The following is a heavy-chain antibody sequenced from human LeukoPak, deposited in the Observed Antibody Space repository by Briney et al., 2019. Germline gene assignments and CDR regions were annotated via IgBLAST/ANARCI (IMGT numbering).Heavy chain of an antibody. D-gene: IGHD3/OR15-3a*01. CDR2: IYYSGST. Sequence: SETLSLTCTVSGGPISSSSYSWGWIRQPPGKGLEWIGSIYYSGSTYYNPSLKSRVTISVDTSKNQFSLKLSSVTAADTAVYYCARLGLPSAFDIWGQGTMVTVSS. CDR3: ARLGLPSAFDI. J-gene: IGHJ3*02. V-gene: IGHV4-39*01. CDR1: GGPISSSSYS.